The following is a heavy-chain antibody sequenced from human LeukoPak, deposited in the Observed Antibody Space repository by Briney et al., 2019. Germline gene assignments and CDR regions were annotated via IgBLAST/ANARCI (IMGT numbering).Heavy chain of an antibody. V-gene: IGHV1-2*02. Sequence: ASVKVSCKASGYTFTSYGISWVRQAPGQGLEWMGWINPNSGGTNFAQKFQGRVTMTRDTSISTTYMELSRLRSDDTAVYYCARDYYDSSGGALDIWGQGTMVTVSS. CDR1: GYTFTSYG. J-gene: IGHJ3*02. D-gene: IGHD3-22*01. CDR2: INPNSGGT. CDR3: ARDYYDSSGGALDI.